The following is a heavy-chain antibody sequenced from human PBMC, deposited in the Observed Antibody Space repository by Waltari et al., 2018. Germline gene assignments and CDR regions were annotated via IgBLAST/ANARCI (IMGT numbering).Heavy chain of an antibody. CDR2: IWYDGINK. CDR3: AINDLWSTPIDY. J-gene: IGHJ4*02. Sequence: QVQLVESGGGVVQPGRSLRLSCAAFGFPFSSYGMHWVRPAPGKGLEWVAVIWYDGINKSYADSVKGRFTISRDNSKNTLYLQMNSLRAEDTAVYYCAINDLWSTPIDYWGQGTLVTVSS. CDR1: GFPFSSYG. D-gene: IGHD3-3*01. V-gene: IGHV3-33*01.